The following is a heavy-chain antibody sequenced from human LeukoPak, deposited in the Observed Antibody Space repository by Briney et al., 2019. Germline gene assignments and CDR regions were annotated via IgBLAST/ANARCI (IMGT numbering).Heavy chain of an antibody. CDR3: AESRESAQQPVNWFDP. D-gene: IGHD6-13*01. CDR2: TYYRSKWYN. J-gene: IGHJ5*02. V-gene: IGHV6-1*01. Sequence: SQTLSLTCAISGDSVSSNSAAWNWIRQSPSRGLEWLGRTYYRSKWYNDYAVSVKSRITINPDTSKNQFSLQLNSVTPEDTAVYYCAESRESAQQPVNWFDPWGQGTLVTVSS. CDR1: GDSVSSNSAA.